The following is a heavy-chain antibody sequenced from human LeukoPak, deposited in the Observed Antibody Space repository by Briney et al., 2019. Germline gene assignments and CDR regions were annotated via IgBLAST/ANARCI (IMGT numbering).Heavy chain of an antibody. J-gene: IGHJ4*02. V-gene: IGHV1-18*01. CDR2: ISGYNGNT. D-gene: IGHD2/OR15-2a*01. CDR3: ARVLPPTYIEIVQTAPYYFDF. CDR1: GYSFPSYD. Sequence: ASVTVSCKASGYSFPSYDITWVRQAPGQGLEWMGRISGYNGNTKYAQKFQGRVTMTTDTSTSTAYMDLRGLRSDDTAVYYCARVLPPTYIEIVQTAPYYFDFWGQGTLVTVSS.